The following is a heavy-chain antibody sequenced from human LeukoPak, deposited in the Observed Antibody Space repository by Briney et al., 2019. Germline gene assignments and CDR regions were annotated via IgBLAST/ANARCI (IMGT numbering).Heavy chain of an antibody. CDR1: GGSISSNY. D-gene: IGHD2-8*01. Sequence: PSETLSLTCTVSGGSISSNYWSWIRQPAGKGLEWIGRIYSSGSTSYNPSLKSRVTMSVDASKNQFSLNLSSVTAADTAVYYCARDRTISADFSYYYYMDVWGKGTTVTVSS. J-gene: IGHJ6*03. V-gene: IGHV4-4*07. CDR3: ARDRTISADFSYYYYMDV. CDR2: IYSSGST.